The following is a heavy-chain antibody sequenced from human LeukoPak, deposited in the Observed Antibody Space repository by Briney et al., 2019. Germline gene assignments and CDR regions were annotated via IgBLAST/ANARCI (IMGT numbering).Heavy chain of an antibody. J-gene: IGHJ4*02. V-gene: IGHV3-23*01. CDR3: ARASWVSSADAVR. D-gene: IGHD3-16*01. Sequence: GGSLRLSCAASGLRFSSFAMSWVRQAPARGLEWLSSMKGTGEKFYADSVRGRFTLSRDDSRNTVYLQLNNLRVEDTAVYYCARASWVSSADAVRWGQGTVVTVSS. CDR1: GLRFSSFA. CDR2: MKGTGEK.